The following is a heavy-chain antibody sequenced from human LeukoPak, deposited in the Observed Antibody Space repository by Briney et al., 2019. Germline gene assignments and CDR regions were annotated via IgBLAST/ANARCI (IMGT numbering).Heavy chain of an antibody. Sequence: GASVKVSCKASGYTFTSYGISWVRQAPGQGLEWMGWISAYNGNTNYAQKLQGRVTMTTDTSTSTAYMELRGLRSDDTAVYYCARDRLHCSSTSCAAGLFDYWGQGTLVTVSS. CDR3: ARDRLHCSSTSCAAGLFDY. CDR2: ISAYNGNT. V-gene: IGHV1-18*04. J-gene: IGHJ4*02. CDR1: GYTFTSYG. D-gene: IGHD2-2*01.